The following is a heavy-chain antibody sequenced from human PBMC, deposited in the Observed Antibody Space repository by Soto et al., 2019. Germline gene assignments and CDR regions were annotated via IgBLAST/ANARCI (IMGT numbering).Heavy chain of an antibody. V-gene: IGHV4-59*01. CDR1: GGSISPYY. Sequence: QVQLQESGPGLVKPSETLSLTCTVSGGSISPYYWNWIRQPPGKGLEWICYISYTESTNYSPSLKSRVTMSVYTSKNQFSLKLKSVTAADTAVYYCARDRGSNWGLNDAFDIWGQGTVVTVSA. CDR2: ISYTEST. J-gene: IGHJ3*02. CDR3: ARDRGSNWGLNDAFDI. D-gene: IGHD7-27*01.